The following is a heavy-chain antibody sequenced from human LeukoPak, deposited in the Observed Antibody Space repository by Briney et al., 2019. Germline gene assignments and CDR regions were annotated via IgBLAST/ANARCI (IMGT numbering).Heavy chain of an antibody. Sequence: GGSLRLSCAVSGFAFGSEAMSWVRQSPARGLEWVASISPGGGTTYYADYVKGRFTISRDNSKNSLFVQMNSLRAEDTAVYYCAKYDYDSSGYPFSYYYGMDVWGQGTTVTVSS. CDR1: GFAFGSEA. CDR2: ISPGGGTT. D-gene: IGHD3-22*01. V-gene: IGHV3-23*01. CDR3: AKYDYDSSGYPFSYYYGMDV. J-gene: IGHJ6*02.